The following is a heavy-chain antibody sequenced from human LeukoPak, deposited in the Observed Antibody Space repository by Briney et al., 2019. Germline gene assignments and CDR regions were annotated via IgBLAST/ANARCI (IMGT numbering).Heavy chain of an antibody. J-gene: IGHJ3*02. CDR2: IYYSGST. Sequence: PSETLSLTCTVSGGSISSSSYCWGWIRQPPGKGLEWIGSIYYSGSTYYNPSLKSRVTISVDTSKNQFSLKLSSVTAADTAVYYCARAVTMVRGADAFDIWGQGTMVTVSS. CDR1: GGSISSSSYC. CDR3: ARAVTMVRGADAFDI. V-gene: IGHV4-39*07. D-gene: IGHD3-10*01.